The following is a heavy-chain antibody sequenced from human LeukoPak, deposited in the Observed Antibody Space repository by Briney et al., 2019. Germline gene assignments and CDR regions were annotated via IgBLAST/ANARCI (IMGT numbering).Heavy chain of an antibody. D-gene: IGHD3-22*01. CDR1: GFTFNRHA. Sequence: GGSLRLSCAASGFTFNRHAMHWVRQAPGKGLEWVAIISDDGSNKYHAESVKGRFTISRDNSKNRLYLQMNSLRAEDTAVYFCARGDYYDSSDYNSLGFGYYWGQGVLVTVSS. CDR3: ARGDYYDSSDYNSLGFGYY. J-gene: IGHJ4*02. V-gene: IGHV3-30*04. CDR2: ISDDGSNK.